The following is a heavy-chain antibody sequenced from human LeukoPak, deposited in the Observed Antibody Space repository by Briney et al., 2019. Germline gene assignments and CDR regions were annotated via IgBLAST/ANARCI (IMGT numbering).Heavy chain of an antibody. V-gene: IGHV1-18*01. D-gene: IGHD3-22*01. CDR3: ARATYYYDSSGYYHQGYFDY. CDR1: GYTFTSYG. Sequence: GASVKVCCTPSGYTFTSYGISWGRQSPGQGLEWMGWISAYNGNTNYAQKLQGRVTMTTDTSTSTAYMELMSLRSDDTAVYYCARATYYYDSSGYYHQGYFDYWGQGTLVTVSS. J-gene: IGHJ4*02. CDR2: ISAYNGNT.